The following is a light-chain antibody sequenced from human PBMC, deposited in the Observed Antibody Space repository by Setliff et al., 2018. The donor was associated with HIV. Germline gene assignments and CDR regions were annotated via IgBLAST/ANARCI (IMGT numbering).Light chain of an antibody. CDR2: AVS. V-gene: IGLV2-14*01. CDR1: SSDVGGYRY. J-gene: IGLJ3*02. CDR3: SSFTSSNTLV. Sequence: SVLTQPASVSGSPGQSLTISCSGTSSDVGGYRYVPWYQQFPGKAPKLIIYAVSNRPSGVSNRFSGSKSGNTASLTISGLQAEDEADYYCSSFTSSNTLVFGGGTKVTVL.